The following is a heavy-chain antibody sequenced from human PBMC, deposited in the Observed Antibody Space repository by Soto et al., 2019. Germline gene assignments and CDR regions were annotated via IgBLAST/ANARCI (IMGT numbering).Heavy chain of an antibody. J-gene: IGHJ4*02. CDR2: ISYDGSNK. CDR3: AKSSSSGWYLY. V-gene: IGHV3-30*18. CDR1: GFTFSSYG. D-gene: IGHD6-19*01. Sequence: GGSLRLSCAASGFTFSSYGMHWVRQAPGKGLEWVAVISYDGSNKYYADSVKGRFTISRDNSKNTLYLQMNSLRAEDTAVYYCAKSSSSGWYLYWGQGTLVTVSS.